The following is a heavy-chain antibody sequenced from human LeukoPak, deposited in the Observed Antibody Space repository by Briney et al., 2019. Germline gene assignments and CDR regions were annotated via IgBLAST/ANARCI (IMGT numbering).Heavy chain of an antibody. Sequence: SVKVSCKASGGTFSSYAISWVRQAPGQGLEWVGGIIPIFGTANYAQKFQGRVTITADESTSTAYMELSSLRSEDTAVYYCARDPPSGTAALYYFDYWGQGTLVTVSS. V-gene: IGHV1-69*13. CDR1: GGTFSSYA. D-gene: IGHD1-26*01. CDR3: ARDPPSGTAALYYFDY. CDR2: IIPIFGTA. J-gene: IGHJ4*02.